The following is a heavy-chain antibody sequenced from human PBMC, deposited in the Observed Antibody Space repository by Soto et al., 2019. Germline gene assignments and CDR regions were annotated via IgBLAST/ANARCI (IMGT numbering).Heavy chain of an antibody. D-gene: IGHD6-19*01. CDR1: GFTFISYA. J-gene: IGHJ5*02. CDR2: ISGSGGST. V-gene: IGHV3-23*01. Sequence: GGSLRLSCAASGFTFISYAMSWVRQAPGKGLEWVSAISGSGGSTYYTDSVKGRFTISRDNSKNTLYLQMNSLRAEDTAVYYCAKGIAVALYNWFDPWGQGTLVTVSS. CDR3: AKGIAVALYNWFDP.